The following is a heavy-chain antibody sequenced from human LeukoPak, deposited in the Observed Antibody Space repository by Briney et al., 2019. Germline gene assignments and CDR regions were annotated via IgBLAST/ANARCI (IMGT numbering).Heavy chain of an antibody. J-gene: IGHJ4*02. V-gene: IGHV4-31*03. CDR1: GGSISSGGYY. Sequence: SQTLSLTCTVSGGSISSGGYYWSWIRQHPGKDLEWIGYINYSGSTYYNPSLKSRVTISVDTSKNQFSLKLSSVTAADTAVYYCARDYEQWLVLCYFDYWGQGTLVTVSS. CDR3: ARDYEQWLVLCYFDY. CDR2: INYSGST. D-gene: IGHD6-19*01.